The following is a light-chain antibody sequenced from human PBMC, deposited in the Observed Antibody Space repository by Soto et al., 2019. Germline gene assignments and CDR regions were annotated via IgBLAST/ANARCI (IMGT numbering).Light chain of an antibody. J-gene: IGKJ1*01. Sequence: EIVMTQSPATLSVSPGERATLSCRASQSVSGTLPWYQQKPAQPPRPLIYGASTRATGIPARFSGSGSGTEFTLTISSLQSEDFAVYYCQQYNNWPLTWTFGQGTKVEIK. CDR1: QSVSGT. CDR3: QQYNNWPLTWT. CDR2: GAS. V-gene: IGKV3-15*01.